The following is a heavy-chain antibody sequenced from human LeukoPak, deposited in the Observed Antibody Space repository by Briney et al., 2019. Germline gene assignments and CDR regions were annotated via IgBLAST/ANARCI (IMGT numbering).Heavy chain of an antibody. Sequence: GGSLRLSCAASGFTFSSYEMNWVRQAPGKGLEWVSYISSSGGTRYYADSVKGRFTISRDNAKNSLYLQMNSLKTEDTAIYYCTSRGNYDSSYYMDVWGKGTTVTVSS. D-gene: IGHD3-22*01. V-gene: IGHV3-48*03. CDR3: TSRGNYDSSYYMDV. CDR2: ISSSGGTR. J-gene: IGHJ6*03. CDR1: GFTFSSYE.